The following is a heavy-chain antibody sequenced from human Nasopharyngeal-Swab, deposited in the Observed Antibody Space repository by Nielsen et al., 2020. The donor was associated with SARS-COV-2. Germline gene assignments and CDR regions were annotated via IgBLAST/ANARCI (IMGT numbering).Heavy chain of an antibody. V-gene: IGHV1-46*02. Sequence: SAPVSRQPSAYSFNSYYMHWVRQTPGQELEGIGLCTYDDGTRYYAHTFRGQVTMTRDTSTNTVHLDLSSLQSDDTAVYYCARGPNPHNAFDIWGQGTMVTVSS. CDR1: AYSFNSYY. D-gene: IGHD1-14*01. CDR2: CTYDDGTR. CDR3: ARGPNPHNAFDI. J-gene: IGHJ3*02.